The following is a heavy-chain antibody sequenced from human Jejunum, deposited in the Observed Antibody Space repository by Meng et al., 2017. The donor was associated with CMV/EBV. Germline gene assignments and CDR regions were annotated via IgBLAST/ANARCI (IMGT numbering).Heavy chain of an antibody. Sequence: GFTFGTYAMTWVRQAPGKGLEWVSLIYSGGRTTYYADSVKGRFTISRDDSKNTLYLQMNSLRAEDTAIYYCAKDLFYDGSGYYLGNWGQGALVTVSS. CDR2: IYSGGRTT. D-gene: IGHD3-22*01. CDR3: AKDLFYDGSGYYLGN. V-gene: IGHV3-23*03. J-gene: IGHJ4*02. CDR1: GFTFGTYA.